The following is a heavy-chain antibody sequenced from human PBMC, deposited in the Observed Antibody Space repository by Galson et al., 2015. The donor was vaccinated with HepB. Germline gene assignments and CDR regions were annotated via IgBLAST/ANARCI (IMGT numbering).Heavy chain of an antibody. V-gene: IGHV3-23*01. Sequence: SLRLSCAASGFTFSSYAMSWVRQAPGKGLEWVSAISGSGDSTYYADSVKGRLTISRDNSKNTLYLQMNSLRAEDTAVYYCAGLNYYDSSGYPLDYWGQGTLVTVSS. CDR3: AGLNYYDSSGYPLDY. CDR1: GFTFSSYA. D-gene: IGHD3-22*01. J-gene: IGHJ4*02. CDR2: ISGSGDST.